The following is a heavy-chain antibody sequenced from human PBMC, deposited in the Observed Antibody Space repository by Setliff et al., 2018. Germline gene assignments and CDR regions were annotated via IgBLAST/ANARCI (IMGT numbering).Heavy chain of an antibody. CDR1: GGSVRNSGSF. CDR2: IYDSGSS. Sequence: SETLSLTCTVSGGSVRNSGSFWGWLRQAPGKGLEWIGNIYDSGSSNYNASLKSRLIITRDTSKNQISLKLTSVTAADTAVYYCGRGFSRIEGWGNWFDPWGQGILVTVSS. V-gene: IGHV4-39*01. CDR3: GRGFSRIEGWGNWFDP. J-gene: IGHJ5*02. D-gene: IGHD2-15*01.